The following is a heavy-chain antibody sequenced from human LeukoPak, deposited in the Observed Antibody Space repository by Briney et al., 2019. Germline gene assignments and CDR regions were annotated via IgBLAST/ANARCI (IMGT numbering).Heavy chain of an antibody. CDR2: ISYDGSNE. V-gene: IGHV3-30*18. CDR1: GFTFSTYG. Sequence: GGSLRLSCAASGFTFSTYGMHWVRQAPGKGLEWVAVISYDGSNEYYADSVEGRFTISRDNSKNTLYLQMNSLRAEDTAVYYCAKDQDSSGRTPLDYWGQGTLVTVSS. D-gene: IGHD6-19*01. CDR3: AKDQDSSGRTPLDY. J-gene: IGHJ4*02.